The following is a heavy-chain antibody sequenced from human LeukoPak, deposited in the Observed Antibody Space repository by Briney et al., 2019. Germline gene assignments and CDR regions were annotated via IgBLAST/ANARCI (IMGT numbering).Heavy chain of an antibody. Sequence: GGSLRLSCAASGFTVSGNYMSWVRQAPGKGLEWVSVIYSGGSTYYADSVKGRFTISRDNSKNTLYLQMNSLRAEDTAVYYCASERSGYSSYFDYWGQGTLVTVSS. J-gene: IGHJ4*02. D-gene: IGHD6-13*01. CDR2: IYSGGST. CDR1: GFTVSGNY. CDR3: ASERSGYSSYFDY. V-gene: IGHV3-66*01.